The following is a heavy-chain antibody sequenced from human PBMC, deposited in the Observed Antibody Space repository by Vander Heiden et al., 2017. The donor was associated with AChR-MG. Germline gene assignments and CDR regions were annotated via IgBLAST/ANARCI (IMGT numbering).Heavy chain of an antibody. CDR1: GGSISVSSYS. Sequence: QLQLQESGPGLVKPSETLSLTCTVSGGSISVSSYSWGWSRQPPGKGLEWIGSIYYSGSTYYNPSLKSRVTISVDTSKNQFSLKLSSVTAADTAVYYCARRVSVAGTYAFDIWGQGTMVTVSS. CDR2: IYYSGST. CDR3: ARRVSVAGTYAFDI. V-gene: IGHV4-39*01. D-gene: IGHD6-19*01. J-gene: IGHJ3*02.